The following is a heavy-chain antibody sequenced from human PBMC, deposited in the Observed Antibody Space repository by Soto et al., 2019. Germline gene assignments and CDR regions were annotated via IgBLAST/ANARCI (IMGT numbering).Heavy chain of an antibody. Sequence: PGGSLRLSCAASGFTFSNYALHWVRQAPGKGLEWVSVISDDGSNKYYADSVKGRFTISRDNSKNTLYLQMNSLRAEDTAVYYCAKDPFIRSWTKYFDYWGQGTLVTVSS. J-gene: IGHJ4*02. CDR3: AKDPFIRSWTKYFDY. CDR1: GFTFSNYA. D-gene: IGHD6-13*01. V-gene: IGHV3-30-3*01. CDR2: ISDDGSNK.